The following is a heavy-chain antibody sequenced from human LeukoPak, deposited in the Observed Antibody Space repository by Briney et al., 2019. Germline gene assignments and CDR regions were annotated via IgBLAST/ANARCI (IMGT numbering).Heavy chain of an antibody. CDR1: GYIFTSYA. D-gene: IGHD7-27*01. CDR3: ARGPHWDPHFDY. V-gene: IGHV1-2*02. Sequence: ASVKVSCKASGYIFTSYAVNWVRQAPGQGLEWMGWINPNSGGTNYAQKFLGRVTMTRDTSISTAYMELSRLRSDDTAVYYCARGPHWDPHFDYWGQGTLVTVSS. J-gene: IGHJ4*02. CDR2: INPNSGGT.